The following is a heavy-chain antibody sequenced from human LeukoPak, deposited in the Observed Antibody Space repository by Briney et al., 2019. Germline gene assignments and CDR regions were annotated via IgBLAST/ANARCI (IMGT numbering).Heavy chain of an antibody. D-gene: IGHD3-3*01. V-gene: IGHV5-51*01. CDR2: IYPCDSDT. J-gene: IGHJ6*02. CDR1: GYTFTIYW. Sequence: GESLKISCKGSGYTFTIYWIGWVLQMPGKGLEWMGIIYPCDSDTRYSPSFQGQVTISADKSISTAYLQWSSLKASDTAMYYCARHTYDFWSGSDGHYYYYGMDVWGQGTTVTVSS. CDR3: ARHTYDFWSGSDGHYYYYGMDV.